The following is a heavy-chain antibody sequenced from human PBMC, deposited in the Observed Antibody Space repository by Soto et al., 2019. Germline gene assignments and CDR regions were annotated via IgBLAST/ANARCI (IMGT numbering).Heavy chain of an antibody. V-gene: IGHV3-30*18. Sequence: QAQLVESGGGVVQPGRSLRLSCEASGYSFSNYGMHWVRQAPGKGLEWVAAISYDGITKYYSDSLKGRFTISKDNSKNTLYLEMNSLRPEDTAVYNCAKDMTRFLAWPHYFRGLDVWGQGTTVTVSS. CDR2: ISYDGITK. D-gene: IGHD3-3*01. CDR1: GYSFSNYG. CDR3: AKDMTRFLAWPHYFRGLDV. J-gene: IGHJ6*02.